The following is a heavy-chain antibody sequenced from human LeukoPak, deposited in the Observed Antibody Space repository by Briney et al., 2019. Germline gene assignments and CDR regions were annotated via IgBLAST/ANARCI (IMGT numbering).Heavy chain of an antibody. CDR3: ARGGRIAAAGMWAYYFYMDV. D-gene: IGHD6-13*01. CDR2: IYPGDSDT. J-gene: IGHJ6*03. V-gene: IGHV5-51*01. Sequence: ESLKISGMGSGYPFTSYWIGGAGPRPGKGLDWMGIIYPGDSDTRNRPSFQSQDTISRDKAISTADLQWSSLKASDTAMYYCARGGRIAAAGMWAYYFYMDVWGKGTTVTVSS. CDR1: GYPFTSYW.